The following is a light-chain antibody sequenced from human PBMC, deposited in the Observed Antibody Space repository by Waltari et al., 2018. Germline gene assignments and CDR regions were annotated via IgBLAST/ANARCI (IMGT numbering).Light chain of an antibody. V-gene: IGLV1-44*01. CDR1: SSNIGSTT. Sequence: QSVLTQPPSASGTPGQRVTIYCSGSSSNIGSTTVNWYQQLQGTAPKLLIYSNNQRPSGVPDRFSGSKSGTSASLAISGLQSEDEADYYCAAWDDSLNGVVFGGGTKLTVL. J-gene: IGLJ2*01. CDR3: AAWDDSLNGVV. CDR2: SNN.